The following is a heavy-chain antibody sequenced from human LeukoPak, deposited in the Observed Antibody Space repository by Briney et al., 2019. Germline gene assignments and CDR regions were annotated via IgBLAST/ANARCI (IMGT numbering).Heavy chain of an antibody. CDR3: AKDRSCTNDICHGDFDY. J-gene: IGHJ4*02. Sequence: GGSLRLSCAASGFTFSSYAVSWVRQAPGKGLEWVSSISGSGGSTYSADSVKGRFTISRDNSKNTLYLQMSSPRAEDTALYYCAKDRSCTNDICHGDFDYWGQGTLVTVSS. D-gene: IGHD2-8*01. V-gene: IGHV3-23*01. CDR1: GFTFSSYA. CDR2: ISGSGGST.